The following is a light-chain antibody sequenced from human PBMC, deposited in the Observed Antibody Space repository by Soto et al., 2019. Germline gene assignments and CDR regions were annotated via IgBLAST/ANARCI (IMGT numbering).Light chain of an antibody. V-gene: IGKV3-15*01. CDR3: QQYDTWPS. CDR2: DAS. J-gene: IGKJ2*01. CDR1: QSVDIN. Sequence: EIEMTQSPAMLSVSPGETVALSCRASQSVDINLAWYQQKGVQAPRLLISDASSRATGVPVRFSGSGSGTDFTLTISGLHSEDFAVYFCQQYDTWPSFGQGTKLQIK.